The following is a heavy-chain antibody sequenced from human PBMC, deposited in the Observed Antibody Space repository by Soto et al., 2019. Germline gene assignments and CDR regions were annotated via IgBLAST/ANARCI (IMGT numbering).Heavy chain of an antibody. V-gene: IGHV1-69*12. CDR1: GGTFSSYA. D-gene: IGHD1-26*01. CDR3: ASRGAEGGPDY. Sequence: QVQLVQSGAEVKKPGSSVKVSCKASGGTFSSYAISWVRQAPGQGLEWMGGIIPIFGTANYAQKFQGRVTITADESTSTAYMELSGLRSEDTAVYSCASRGAEGGPDYWGQGTLVTVSS. CDR2: IIPIFGTA. J-gene: IGHJ4*02.